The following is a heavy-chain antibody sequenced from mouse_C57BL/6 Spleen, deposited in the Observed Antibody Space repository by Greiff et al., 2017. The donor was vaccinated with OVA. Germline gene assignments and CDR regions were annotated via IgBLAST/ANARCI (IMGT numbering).Heavy chain of an antibody. CDR3: TSSLFYYGNSYFDY. Sequence: VKLQESGAELVRPGASVTLSCKASGYTFTDYEMHWVKQTPVHGLEWIGAIDPETGGTAYNQKFKGKAILTADKSSSTAYMELRSLTSEDSAVYYCTSSLFYYGNSYFDYWGQGTTLTVSS. V-gene: IGHV1-15*01. D-gene: IGHD2-1*01. CDR2: IDPETGGT. J-gene: IGHJ2*01. CDR1: GYTFTDYE.